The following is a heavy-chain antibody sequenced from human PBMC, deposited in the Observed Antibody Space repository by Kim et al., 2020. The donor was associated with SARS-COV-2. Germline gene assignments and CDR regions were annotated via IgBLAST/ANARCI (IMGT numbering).Heavy chain of an antibody. J-gene: IGHJ4*02. V-gene: IGHV4-34*01. D-gene: IGHD6-19*01. Sequence: SLNSRVAIAVDTTKNQFSLKLSSVTAADTAVYYCARRAPYSYSSGWYSDYWGQGTLVTVSS. CDR3: ARRAPYSYSSGWYSDY.